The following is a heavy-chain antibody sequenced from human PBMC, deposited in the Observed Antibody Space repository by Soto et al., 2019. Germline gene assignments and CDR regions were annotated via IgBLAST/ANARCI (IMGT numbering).Heavy chain of an antibody. Sequence: GGALTLSCAASGFIFVNVGISWVRQAPGKGLEWISSISGSGFKKYYADSVKGRFTISRDNSKSTVYLELNNLSAEDTAVYHCAKNQGVELVPLATVDWFDPWGQGSVVNVS. J-gene: IGHJ5*02. CDR3: AKNQGVELVPLATVDWFDP. CDR2: ISGSGFKK. D-gene: IGHD1-26*01. CDR1: GFIFVNVG. V-gene: IGHV3-23*01.